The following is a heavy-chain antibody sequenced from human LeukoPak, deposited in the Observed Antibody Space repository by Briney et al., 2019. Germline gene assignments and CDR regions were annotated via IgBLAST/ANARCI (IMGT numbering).Heavy chain of an antibody. D-gene: IGHD3-16*01. CDR3: ARHKDRAYFDY. CDR1: GYSISSGYY. V-gene: IGHV4-38-2*01. CDR2: MCQSGST. Sequence: SSETLSLTCAVSGYSISSGYYWGWIRQPPGKGLQWIASMCQSGSTYYNPSLKSRVTISLDTSKNQFSLKLSSVTAADTAVYYCARHKDRAYFDYWGLGTPVTVSS. J-gene: IGHJ4*02.